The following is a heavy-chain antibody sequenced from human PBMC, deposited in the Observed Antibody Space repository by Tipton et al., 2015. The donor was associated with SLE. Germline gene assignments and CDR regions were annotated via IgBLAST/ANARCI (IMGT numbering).Heavy chain of an antibody. Sequence: TLSLTCTVSAGSITSRSYYWAWIRQPPGKGLEWIGTIYHSGSTYYNPSLKSRVTISVDTSKNQFSLKLNSVTATDAAVYYCARASFIVGSTTFWFDPWGQGALVIVSS. CDR2: IYHSGST. D-gene: IGHD1-26*01. CDR1: AGSITSRSYY. J-gene: IGHJ5*02. V-gene: IGHV4-39*07. CDR3: ARASFIVGSTTFWFDP.